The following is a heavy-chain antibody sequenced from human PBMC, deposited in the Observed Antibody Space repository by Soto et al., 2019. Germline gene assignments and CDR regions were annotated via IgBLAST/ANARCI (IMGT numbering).Heavy chain of an antibody. V-gene: IGHV1-18*01. J-gene: IGHJ5*01. CDR3: ARDFNPWLPLTWNMGTYNWYDS. CDR2: ISAYNGNT. D-gene: IGHD1-1*01. Sequence: GASVKVSCKASGYTFTSYGISWVRQAPGQGLEWMGWISAYNGNTNYAQKLQGRVTMTTDTSTSTAYMELRSLRSDDTAVYYCARDFNPWLPLTWNMGTYNWYDSWRQRTPVTVSS. CDR1: GYTFTSYG.